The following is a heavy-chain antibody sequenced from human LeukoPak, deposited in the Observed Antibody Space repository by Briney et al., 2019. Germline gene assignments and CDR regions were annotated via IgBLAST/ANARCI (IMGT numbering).Heavy chain of an antibody. CDR1: GYTFTSYY. CDR3: ARETPMATFDY. V-gene: IGHV1-46*01. Sequence: ASVKVSCKASGYTFTSYYIHWVRQAPGQGLEWVGTINPSGGNTNYAQRFQGRVTMTRDRPTSTVYMELSSLRSDDTAVYYCARETPMATFDYWGQGTLVTVSS. D-gene: IGHD5-18*01. J-gene: IGHJ4*02. CDR2: INPSGGNT.